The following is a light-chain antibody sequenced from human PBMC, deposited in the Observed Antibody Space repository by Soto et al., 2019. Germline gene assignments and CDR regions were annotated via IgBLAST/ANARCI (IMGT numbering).Light chain of an antibody. Sequence: DLQMTQSPSTLSGSVGDRVTITCRASQTISSWLAWYQQKPGKAPKLLIYKASTFKNGFPSRFSGSGSGTEITLTCSSLEPDDFATYYCQNYNSYSEAFGQGTKVQLK. CDR2: KAS. CDR3: QNYNSYSEA. V-gene: IGKV1-5*03. J-gene: IGKJ1*01. CDR1: QTISSW.